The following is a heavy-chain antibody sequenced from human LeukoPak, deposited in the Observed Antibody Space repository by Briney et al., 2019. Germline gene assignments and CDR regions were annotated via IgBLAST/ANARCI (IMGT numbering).Heavy chain of an antibody. CDR3: AKDLLDSSSPQGVDY. J-gene: IGHJ4*02. D-gene: IGHD6-6*01. CDR2: IRYDGSNK. V-gene: IGHV3-30*02. Sequence: GGSLRLSCAASGFTFSSYGMHWVRQAPGKGLEWVAFIRYDGSNKYYADSVKGRLTISRDNSKNTLYLQMNSLRAEDTAVYYCAKDLLDSSSPQGVDYWGQGTLVTVSS. CDR1: GFTFSSYG.